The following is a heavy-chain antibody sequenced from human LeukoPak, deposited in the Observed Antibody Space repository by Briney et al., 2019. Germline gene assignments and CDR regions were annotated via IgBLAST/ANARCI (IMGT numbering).Heavy chain of an antibody. V-gene: IGHV4-61*02. D-gene: IGHD6-13*01. J-gene: IGHJ6*02. Sequence: KASETLSLTCTVSGGSISSGSYYWSWIRQPAGKGLEWIGRIYTGGSTNYNPSLKSRVTISVDTSKNQFSLKLSSVTAADTAVYYCAVSIAAAGTFAGDYYYYYGMDVWGQGTTVTVSS. CDR3: AVSIAAAGTFAGDYYYYYGMDV. CDR2: IYTGGST. CDR1: GGSISSGSYY.